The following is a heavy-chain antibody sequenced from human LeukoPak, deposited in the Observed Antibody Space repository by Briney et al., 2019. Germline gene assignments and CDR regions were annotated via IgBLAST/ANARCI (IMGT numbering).Heavy chain of an antibody. Sequence: SQTLSLTCTVSGGSISSVGYYWSWIRQHPGKGLEWIGYIYYSGSTYYNPSLKSRVTISVDTSKNQFSLKLSSVTAADTAVYYCARGNCSSTSCYSDYYYYGMDVWGQGTTVTVSS. V-gene: IGHV4-31*03. D-gene: IGHD2-2*01. CDR1: GGSISSVGYY. CDR2: IYYSGST. CDR3: ARGNCSSTSCYSDYYYYGMDV. J-gene: IGHJ6*02.